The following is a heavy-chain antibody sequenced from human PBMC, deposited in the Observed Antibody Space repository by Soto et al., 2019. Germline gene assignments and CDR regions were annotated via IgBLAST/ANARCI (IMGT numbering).Heavy chain of an antibody. Sequence: QVQLVQSGAEVKEPGATVKVSCKASGYSFSKYGISWVRQAPGQGLEWLGWINVKDGHINYGRNFQGRLILTTDTSTTTAYMELRTLRLDDTAVYYCARDFDFLFDYWGQGTWVTVSS. J-gene: IGHJ4*02. CDR3: ARDFDFLFDY. CDR2: INVKDGHI. CDR1: GYSFSKYG. V-gene: IGHV1-18*01.